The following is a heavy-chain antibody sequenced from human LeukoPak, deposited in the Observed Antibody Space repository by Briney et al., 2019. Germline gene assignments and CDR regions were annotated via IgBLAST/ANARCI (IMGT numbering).Heavy chain of an antibody. CDR2: INPSGGST. V-gene: IGHV1-46*01. J-gene: IGHJ3*02. CDR1: GYTFTSYY. CDR3: ARVHIPSAYCGGDCPIDAFDI. Sequence: GASVKVSCKASGYTFTSYYMHWVRQAPGQGLEWMGIINPSGGSTSYAQKFQGRVTMTRDTSTSTVYMELSSLRSEDTAVYYCARVHIPSAYCGGDCPIDAFDIWGQGTMVTVSS. D-gene: IGHD2-21*02.